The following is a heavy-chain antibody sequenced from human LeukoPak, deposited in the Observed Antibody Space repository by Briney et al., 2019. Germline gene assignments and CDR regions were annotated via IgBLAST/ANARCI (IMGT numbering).Heavy chain of an antibody. Sequence: GGSLRLSCAASGFTFSSYAMNWVRQAPGKGLEWVSAISGSGGSTYYADSVKGRFTISRDNSKNTLYLQMNSLRAEDTAVYYCAKVPSSSRTYYYYMDVWGKGTTVTVSS. D-gene: IGHD6-6*01. J-gene: IGHJ6*03. CDR2: ISGSGGST. V-gene: IGHV3-23*01. CDR3: AKVPSSSRTYYYYMDV. CDR1: GFTFSSYA.